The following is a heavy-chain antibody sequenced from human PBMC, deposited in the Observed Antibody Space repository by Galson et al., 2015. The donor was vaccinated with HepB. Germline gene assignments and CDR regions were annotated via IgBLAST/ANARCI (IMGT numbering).Heavy chain of an antibody. V-gene: IGHV3-48*04. Sequence: SLRLSCAASGFTFSNYAMNWVRQAPGKGLEWVSYISGGSSSIYYADSVKGRFIISRDNAKNSLYLQMNSLRAEDTAVYYCARGWLRGGGFDYWGQGTLVTVSS. CDR2: ISGGSSSI. J-gene: IGHJ4*02. CDR1: GFTFSNYA. D-gene: IGHD5-12*01. CDR3: ARGWLRGGGFDY.